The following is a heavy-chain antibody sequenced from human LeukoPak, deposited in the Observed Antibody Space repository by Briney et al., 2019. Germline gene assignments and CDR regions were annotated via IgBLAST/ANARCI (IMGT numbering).Heavy chain of an antibody. D-gene: IGHD6-6*01. CDR2: IVVGSGNT. J-gene: IGHJ6*02. Sequence: GASVKVSCKASGFTFTSSTTQWVRQARGQRLEWIGWIVVGSGNTHYAQKFQERVTVTRYMSTSTAYMELSSLRSEDTAVYYCAAVRSSYYYYGMDVWGQGTTVTVSS. CDR3: AAVRSSYYYYGMDV. CDR1: GFTFTSST. V-gene: IGHV1-58*02.